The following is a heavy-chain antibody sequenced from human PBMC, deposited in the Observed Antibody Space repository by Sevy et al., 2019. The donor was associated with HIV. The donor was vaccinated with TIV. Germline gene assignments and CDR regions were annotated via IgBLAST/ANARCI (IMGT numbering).Heavy chain of an antibody. CDR3: AREGCTKPHDY. Sequence: GRSLRLSCAASGFTFSKYSMSWVRQPPGKGLEWVSTLSFGCGEINYADSVKGRFTISRDNSKSSVYLQMNNLRPEDTAVYYCAREGCTKPHDYWGQGTLVTLSS. V-gene: IGHV3-23*01. J-gene: IGHJ4*02. D-gene: IGHD2-8*01. CDR2: LSFGCGEI. CDR1: GFTFSKYS.